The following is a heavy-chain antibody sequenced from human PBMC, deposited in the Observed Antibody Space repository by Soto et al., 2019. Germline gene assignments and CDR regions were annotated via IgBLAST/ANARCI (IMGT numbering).Heavy chain of an antibody. D-gene: IGHD6-6*01. J-gene: IGHJ5*02. CDR1: GYTFTSYG. Sequence: GASVKVSCKASGYTFTSYGISWVRQAPGQGLEWMGWISAYNGNTNYAQKLQGRVTMTTDTSTSTAYMELRSLRSDDTAVYYCARVGMEYSSSPSGWFDPWGQGTLVTVSS. CDR2: ISAYNGNT. V-gene: IGHV1-18*01. CDR3: ARVGMEYSSSPSGWFDP.